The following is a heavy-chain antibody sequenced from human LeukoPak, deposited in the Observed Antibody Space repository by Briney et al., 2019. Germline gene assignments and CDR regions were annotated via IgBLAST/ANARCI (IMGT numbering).Heavy chain of an antibody. CDR1: GFTFSSYA. CDR3: AKDESSGYYVGAFDI. CDR2: ISGSGGST. D-gene: IGHD3-22*01. V-gene: IGHV3-23*01. J-gene: IGHJ3*02. Sequence: PGGSLRLSCAASGFTFSSYAMSWVRQAPGKGLESVSAISGSGGSTYYADSVKGRFTISRDNSKNTLYLQMNSLRAEDTAVYYCAKDESSGYYVGAFDIWGQGTMVTVSS.